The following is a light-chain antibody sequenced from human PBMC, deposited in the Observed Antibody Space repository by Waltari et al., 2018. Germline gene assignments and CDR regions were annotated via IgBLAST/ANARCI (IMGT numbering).Light chain of an antibody. CDR3: QHYLRLPVT. V-gene: IGKV3-20*01. CDR2: GAS. CDR1: QSVSRA. J-gene: IGKJ1*01. Sequence: EIVLTQYPGTLSLSLGERATLSCSASQSVSRALAWYQQKPGQAPRLLIYGASTRATGIPDRFSGSGSGTDFSLTISRLEPDDFAVYYCQHYLRLPVTFGQGTTVEI.